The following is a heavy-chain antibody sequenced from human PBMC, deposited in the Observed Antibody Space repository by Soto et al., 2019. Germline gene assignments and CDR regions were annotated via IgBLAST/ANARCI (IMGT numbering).Heavy chain of an antibody. J-gene: IGHJ6*02. V-gene: IGHV1-46*01. CDR2: INPSAGRT. Sequence: QVQLVQSGAEVKKPGASVKVSCKASGSGYIFTSYYVHWVRQAPGQGLEWMGVINPSAGRTTYAQSFGGRVTMPTDSSPSPVYVVLSSLRSEDTAVYYCARVIDIGHNYDSYGMDVWGQGTTVTVSS. CDR1: GSGYIFTSYY. D-gene: IGHD2-21*01. CDR3: ARVIDIGHNYDSYGMDV.